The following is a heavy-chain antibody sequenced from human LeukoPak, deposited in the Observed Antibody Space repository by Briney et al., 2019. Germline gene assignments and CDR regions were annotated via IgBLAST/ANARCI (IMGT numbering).Heavy chain of an antibody. CDR1: GFTFSSYW. D-gene: IGHD2-2*02. CDR3: ARERGYCSSTSCYKSYYYYMDV. CDR2: IKQDRSEK. J-gene: IGHJ6*03. Sequence: GGSLRLSCAASGFTFSSYWMSWVRQAPGKGLEWVANIKQDRSEKYYVDSVKGRFTISRDNAKNSLYLQMNSLRAEDTAVYYCARERGYCSSTSCYKSYYYYMDVWGKGTTVTVSS. V-gene: IGHV3-7*03.